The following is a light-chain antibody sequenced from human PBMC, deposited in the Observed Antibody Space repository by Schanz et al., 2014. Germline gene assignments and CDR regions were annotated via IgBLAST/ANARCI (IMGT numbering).Light chain of an antibody. J-gene: IGKJ4*01. CDR3: QQGDSFPLT. CDR2: AAS. CDR1: QSISNF. Sequence: DIQMTQSPSSLSASVGDRVTITCRASQSISNFLNWYQQRPRKAPKVLIYAASSLQSGVPSRFSGSGSGTDFTLTISSLQPEDFATYYCQQGDSFPLTFGGGTKVEIK. V-gene: IGKV1-39*01.